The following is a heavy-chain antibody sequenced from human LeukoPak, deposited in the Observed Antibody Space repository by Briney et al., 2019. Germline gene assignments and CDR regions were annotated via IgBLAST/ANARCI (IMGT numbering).Heavy chain of an antibody. Sequence: WASVKVSCKASGYPFANFAISWVRQARGQGLEWMGWISAYNGNTNYAQKLQGRVTMTTDTSTSTAYMELRSLRSDDTAVYYCARGAAYYSGYDWYHGDQGSPLDYWGQGTLVTVSS. D-gene: IGHD5-12*01. CDR1: GYPFANFA. CDR2: ISAYNGNT. V-gene: IGHV1-18*01. CDR3: ARGAAYYSGYDWYHGDQGSPLDY. J-gene: IGHJ4*02.